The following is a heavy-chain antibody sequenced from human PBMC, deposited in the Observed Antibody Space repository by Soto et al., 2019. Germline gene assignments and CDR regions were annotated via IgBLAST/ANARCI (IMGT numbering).Heavy chain of an antibody. Sequence: SETLSLTCAVSGYSISSGYYWGWIRQPPGKGLEWIGSIYHSGSTYYNPSLKSRVTISVDTSKNQSSLKLSSVTAADTAVYYCAREIIVATPYFDYCGQRTLVTVSS. CDR2: IYHSGST. J-gene: IGHJ4*02. CDR3: AREIIVATPYFDY. CDR1: GYSISSGYY. D-gene: IGHD5-12*01. V-gene: IGHV4-38-2*02.